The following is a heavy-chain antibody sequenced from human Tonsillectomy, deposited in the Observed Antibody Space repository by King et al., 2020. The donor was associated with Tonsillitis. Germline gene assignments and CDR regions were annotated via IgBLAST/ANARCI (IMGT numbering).Heavy chain of an antibody. Sequence: QLVQSGADVKKPGASVKVSCKASGYTCTSYGISWVRQAPVQGLEWMGWISAYNGNTNYAQKLQGRVTMTTDTSTSTAYMELRGLRSDDTAVYYCARDVLDDYYYYGMDVWGQGTTVTVSS. CDR3: ARDVLDDYYYYGMDV. CDR1: GYTCTSYG. V-gene: IGHV1-18*01. J-gene: IGHJ6*02. D-gene: IGHD3-3*01. CDR2: ISAYNGNT.